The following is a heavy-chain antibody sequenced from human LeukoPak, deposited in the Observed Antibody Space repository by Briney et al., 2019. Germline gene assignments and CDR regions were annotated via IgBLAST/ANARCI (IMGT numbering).Heavy chain of an antibody. D-gene: IGHD1-1*01. CDR2: IKDDGSQT. Sequence: PGRSLRLSCAASGFTFSTYWMSWVRQAPGKGLEWVANIKDDGSQTYYVDSVNGRFITSRDNAKDSLYLQMNSLRAEDTAMYYCARSEDKGTVDYWGQGALVTVSS. J-gene: IGHJ4*02. CDR3: ARSEDKGTVDY. CDR1: GFTFSTYW. V-gene: IGHV3-7*03.